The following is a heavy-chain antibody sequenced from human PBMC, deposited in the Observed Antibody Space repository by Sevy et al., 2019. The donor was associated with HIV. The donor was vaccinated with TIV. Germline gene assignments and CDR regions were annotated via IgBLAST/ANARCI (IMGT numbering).Heavy chain of an antibody. CDR2: LKSDVYGGTV. D-gene: IGHD6-13*01. CDR1: GFTFGDYC. J-gene: IGHJ4*02. Sequence: GGSLRLSCTASGFTFGDYCMSWVRQAPGKGLEWVAFLKSDVYGGTVDHAASVRGRFVISRDDSKPIAYLQMNDLKTEDKGVYYCTRWKAAQSIFDYWGQGALVTVSS. V-gene: IGHV3-49*04. CDR3: TRWKAAQSIFDY.